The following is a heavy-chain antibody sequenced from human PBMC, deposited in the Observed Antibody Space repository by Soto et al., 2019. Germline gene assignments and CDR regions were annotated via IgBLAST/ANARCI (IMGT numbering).Heavy chain of an antibody. J-gene: IGHJ4*02. CDR3: ARLSGSYNDRYFDY. CDR2: VYYNGNT. CDR1: CGCTCRSSYQ. D-gene: IGHD1-26*01. V-gene: IGHV4-39*01. Sequence: PSETLSLTCTVSCGCTCRSSYQRVCIRQPPGKGLEWIGNVYYNGNTYYNPSLKSRLTISVDTSNNQFSLKVKSVTAADTAVYYCARLSGSYNDRYFDYWGQGTLVTSPQ.